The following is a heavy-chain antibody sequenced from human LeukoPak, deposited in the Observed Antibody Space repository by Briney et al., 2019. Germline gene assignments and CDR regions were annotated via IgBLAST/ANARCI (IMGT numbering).Heavy chain of an antibody. CDR3: AGKGYYYDSSGYLN. J-gene: IGHJ4*02. D-gene: IGHD3-22*01. CDR1: GGSFSGYY. Sequence: SETLSLTCAVYGGSFSGYYWSWIRQPPGKGLEWIGEINHSGSTNYNPSLKSRVTISVDTSKNQFSLKLSSVTAADTAVYYCAGKGYYYDSSGYLNWGQGTLVTVSS. V-gene: IGHV4-34*01. CDR2: INHSGST.